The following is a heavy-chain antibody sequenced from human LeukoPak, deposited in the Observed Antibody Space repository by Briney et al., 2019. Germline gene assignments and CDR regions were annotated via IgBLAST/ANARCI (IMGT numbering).Heavy chain of an antibody. D-gene: IGHD2-8*01. CDR1: GGSISSSSYY. CDR2: IYYSGST. CDR3: ARSDQPVFNTAFDI. Sequence: SETLSLTCTVSGGSISSSSYYWGWIRQPPGKGLEWIGSIYYSGSTYYNPSLKSRVTISVDTSKNQFSLKLSSVTAADTAVYYCARSDQPVFNTAFDIWGQGTMVTVSS. V-gene: IGHV4-39*07. J-gene: IGHJ3*02.